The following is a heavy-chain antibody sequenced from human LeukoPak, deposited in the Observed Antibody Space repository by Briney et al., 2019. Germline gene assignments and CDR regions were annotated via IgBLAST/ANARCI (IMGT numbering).Heavy chain of an antibody. J-gene: IGHJ4*02. CDR1: GYTFTSYG. Sequence: GASVKVSCKASGYTFTSYGISWVRQAPGQGLEWMGWVSAYNGNTNYAQKLQGRVTMTTDTSTSTAYMELRSLRSDDTAVYYCARTLRFHKLFDGAYDSSGRTFDYWGQGTLVTVSS. CDR3: ARTLRFHKLFDGAYDSSGRTFDY. D-gene: IGHD3-22*01. CDR2: VSAYNGNT. V-gene: IGHV1-18*01.